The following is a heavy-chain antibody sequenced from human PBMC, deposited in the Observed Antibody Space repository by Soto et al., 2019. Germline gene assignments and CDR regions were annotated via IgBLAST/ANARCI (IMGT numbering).Heavy chain of an antibody. Sequence: ASVKVSCKASGYTFTNYGITWVRQAPGQGLEWMGIINPSGGSTSYAQKFQGRVTMTRDTSTSTVYMELSSLRSEDTAVYYCARDRGGSTSSWERDYYYYYGMDVWGQGTTVTVSS. CDR3: ARDRGGSTSSWERDYYYYYGMDV. J-gene: IGHJ6*02. D-gene: IGHD6-13*01. CDR2: INPSGGST. V-gene: IGHV1-46*01. CDR1: GYTFTNYG.